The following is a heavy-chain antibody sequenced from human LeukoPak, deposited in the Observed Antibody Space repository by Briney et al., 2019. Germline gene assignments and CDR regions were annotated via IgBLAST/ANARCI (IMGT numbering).Heavy chain of an antibody. J-gene: IGHJ2*01. CDR3: ARGPWASGPQITSHDL. D-gene: IGHD3-10*01. Sequence: PGGSLRLSCAASGFMFSNYGMHWVRQAPGKGLEWVALIWNDGSDMSYADSVRGRFTISRDNSKNPLDLQMNSLRVEDMAVYYGARGPWASGPQITSHDLCGPGTLFTVSS. CDR2: IWNDGSDM. CDR1: GFMFSNYG. V-gene: IGHV3-33*01.